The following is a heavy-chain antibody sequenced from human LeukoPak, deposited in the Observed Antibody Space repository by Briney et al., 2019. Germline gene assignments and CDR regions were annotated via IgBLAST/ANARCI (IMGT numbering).Heavy chain of an antibody. CDR3: ATSGGYYSVDAFDI. D-gene: IGHD1-26*01. Sequence: SETLSLTCTVSGGSISSGDYYWSWIRQPPGKGLEWIGYIYYSWSTYYNPSLKSRVTISVDTSKNQFSLKLSSVTAADTAVYYCATSGGYYSVDAFDIWGQGTMVTVSS. CDR2: IYYSWST. J-gene: IGHJ3*02. V-gene: IGHV4-30-4*08. CDR1: GGSISSGDYY.